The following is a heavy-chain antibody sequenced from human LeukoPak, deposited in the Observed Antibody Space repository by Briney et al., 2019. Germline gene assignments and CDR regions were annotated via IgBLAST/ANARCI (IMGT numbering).Heavy chain of an antibody. V-gene: IGHV3-21*01. J-gene: IGHJ4*02. CDR2: ISSSSSYI. Sequence: GGSLRLSCAASGFTFSSYSMNWVRQAPGKGLEWVSSISSSSSYIYYADSVKGRFTISRDNAKNSLYLQMNSLRAEDTAVYYCARDQERNAVAGTLGYWGQGTLATVSS. CDR3: ARDQERNAVAGTLGY. CDR1: GFTFSSYS. D-gene: IGHD6-19*01.